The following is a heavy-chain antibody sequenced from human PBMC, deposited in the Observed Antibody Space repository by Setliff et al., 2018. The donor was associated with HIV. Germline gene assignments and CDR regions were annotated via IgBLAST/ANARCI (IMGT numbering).Heavy chain of an antibody. J-gene: IGHJ3*02. CDR2: INPNSGGT. V-gene: IGHV1-2*06. Sequence: GASVKVSCKASGYTFTGYFMHWVRQAPGQGLEWMGRINPNSGGTNYAQKFQGRATMTRDTSISTAYMELNRLRSDDTAVYYCASKVHCTNGVCLDAFDIWGQGTMVTVSS. CDR3: ASKVHCTNGVCLDAFDI. D-gene: IGHD2-8*01. CDR1: GYTFTGYF.